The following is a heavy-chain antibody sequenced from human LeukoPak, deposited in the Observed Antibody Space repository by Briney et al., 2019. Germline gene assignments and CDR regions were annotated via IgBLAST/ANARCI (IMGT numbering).Heavy chain of an antibody. J-gene: IGHJ4*02. CDR2: ISGSGGST. Sequence: GGSLRLSCAASGFNFRSYAMSWVRQAPGKGLEWVSAISGSGGSTYYADSVKGRFTISRDNSKNTLYLQMNSLRAEDMAVYYCANVGPPYDSSGYFDYWGQGTLVTVSS. V-gene: IGHV3-23*01. CDR1: GFNFRSYA. D-gene: IGHD3-22*01. CDR3: ANVGPPYDSSGYFDY.